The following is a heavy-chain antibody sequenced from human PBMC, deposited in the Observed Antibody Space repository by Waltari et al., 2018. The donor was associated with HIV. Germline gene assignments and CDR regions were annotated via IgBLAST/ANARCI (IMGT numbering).Heavy chain of an antibody. CDR2: INPNSGGT. V-gene: IGHV1-2*02. D-gene: IGHD5-18*01. CDR3: ARWLDTAMARNYYGMDV. J-gene: IGHJ6*02. CDR1: GYTFTAYY. Sequence: QVQLVPSGAEVKKPGASVKLSCTASGYTFTAYYMHWVRQAPGQGLEWMGWINPNSGGTNYAQKFQGRVTMTRDTSISTAYMELSRLRSDDTAVYYCARWLDTAMARNYYGMDVWGQGTTVTVSS.